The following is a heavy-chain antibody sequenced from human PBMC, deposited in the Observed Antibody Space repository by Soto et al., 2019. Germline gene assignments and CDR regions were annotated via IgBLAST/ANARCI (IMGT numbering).Heavy chain of an antibody. CDR1: GFSLSTSGVG. D-gene: IGHD3-16*02. J-gene: IGHJ4*02. CDR3: AHSPTMITFGGVIVYFDY. V-gene: IGHV2-5*02. Sequence: QITLKESGPTLVKPTQTLTLTCTFSGFSLSTSGVGVGWIRQPPGKALEWLALIYWDDDKRYSPSLKSRLTITKYTSKNQVVLTMTNMDPVNTATYYCAHSPTMITFGGVIVYFDYWGQGTLVTVSS. CDR2: IYWDDDK.